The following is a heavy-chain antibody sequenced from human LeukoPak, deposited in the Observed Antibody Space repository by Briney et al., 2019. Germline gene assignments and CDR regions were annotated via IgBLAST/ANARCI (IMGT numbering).Heavy chain of an antibody. CDR3: ARQTWDYYDSSGYLVGIFDY. J-gene: IGHJ4*02. Sequence: SETLSLTCTVSGGSISSSSYYWGWIRQPPGKGLEWIGSIYYSGSTYYNPSLKSRVTISVDTSKNQFSLKLSSVTAADTAVYYCARQTWDYYDSSGYLVGIFDYWGQGTLVTVSS. CDR2: IYYSGST. CDR1: GGSISSSSYY. D-gene: IGHD3-22*01. V-gene: IGHV4-39*07.